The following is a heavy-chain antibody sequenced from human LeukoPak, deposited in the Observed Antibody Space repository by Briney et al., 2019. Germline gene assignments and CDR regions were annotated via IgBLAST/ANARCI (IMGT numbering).Heavy chain of an antibody. CDR1: RGSISNYY. CDR3: ARGSSPTYGGNRAMGY. J-gene: IGHJ4*02. D-gene: IGHD4-23*01. CDR2: IYSSGST. Sequence: SSETLSLTCTVSRGSISNYYWSWIRQPAGKGLEWIGRIYSSGSTNYNPSLKSRVTMSLDKSKNQFSLKLSSVTAADTAVYYCARGSSPTYGGNRAMGYWGQGTLVTVSS. V-gene: IGHV4-4*07.